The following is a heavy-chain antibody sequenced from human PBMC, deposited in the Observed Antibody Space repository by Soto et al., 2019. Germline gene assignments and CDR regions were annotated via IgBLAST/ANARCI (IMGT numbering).Heavy chain of an antibody. D-gene: IGHD4-17*01. CDR1: GGSISSSSYY. J-gene: IGHJ4*02. Sequence: QLQLQESGPGLVKPSETLSLTCTVSGGSISSSSYYWGWIRQPPGKGLEWIGSIYYSGSTYYNPSLKSRVTISVDTSKNQSSLKLSSVTAADTAVYYCARRAMTTVTLDYWGQGTLVTVSS. CDR2: IYYSGST. V-gene: IGHV4-39*01. CDR3: ARRAMTTVTLDY.